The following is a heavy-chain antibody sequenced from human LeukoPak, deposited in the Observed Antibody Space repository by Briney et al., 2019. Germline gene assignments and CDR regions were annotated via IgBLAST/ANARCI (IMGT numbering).Heavy chain of an antibody. V-gene: IGHV3-21*01. D-gene: IGHD1-26*01. Sequence: GGYLRLSCAAYGFTFSSYSMNWVRQAPGKGLEWVSSISSSSSYIYYADSVKGRFTISRDNAKNSLYLQMNSLRAEDTAVYYCARDPGGSPHDACDIWGKGTMATVSS. CDR2: ISSSSSYI. CDR1: GFTFSSYS. J-gene: IGHJ3*02. CDR3: ARDPGGSPHDACDI.